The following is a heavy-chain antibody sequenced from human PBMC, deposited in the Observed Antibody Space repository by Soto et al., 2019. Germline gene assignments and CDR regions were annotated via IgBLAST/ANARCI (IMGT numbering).Heavy chain of an antibody. CDR1: GDSVSSNSAA. J-gene: IGHJ4*02. CDR2: TYYRSKWYN. CDR3: ARGSLLRFLEWLFDY. D-gene: IGHD3-3*01. V-gene: IGHV6-1*01. Sequence: SQTLSLTCAISGDSVSSNSAAWNWIRQCPSRGLEWLGRTYYRSKWYNDYAVSVKSRITINPDTSKNQFSLQLNSVTPEDTAVYYCARGSLLRFLEWLFDYWGQGTLVTVSS.